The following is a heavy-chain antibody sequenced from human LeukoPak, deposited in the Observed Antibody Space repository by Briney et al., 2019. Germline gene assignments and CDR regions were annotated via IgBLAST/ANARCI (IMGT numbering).Heavy chain of an antibody. CDR2: IYHSGST. Sequence: SETLSLTCTVSGYSISSGYYWGWIRQPPGKGLEWIGSIYHSGSTYYNPSLKSRVTISVDTSKNQFSLKLSSVTAADTAVYYCARESTMIVGRGAFDIWGQGTVVTVSS. J-gene: IGHJ3*02. V-gene: IGHV4-38-2*02. D-gene: IGHD3-22*01. CDR3: ARESTMIVGRGAFDI. CDR1: GYSISSGYY.